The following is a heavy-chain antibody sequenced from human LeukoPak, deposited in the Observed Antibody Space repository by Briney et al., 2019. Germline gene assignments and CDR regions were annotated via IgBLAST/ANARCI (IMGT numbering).Heavy chain of an antibody. CDR1: GFTFSSYS. CDR2: ISSSSSYI. D-gene: IGHD3-9*01. V-gene: IGHV3-21*01. Sequence: PGGSLRLSCAASGFTFSSYSMNWVRQAPGKGLEWVSSISSSSSYIYYADSVKGRFTISRDNVKNSLYLQMNSLRAEDTAVYYCARDAAADRNYDILTGYSKGFDYWGQGTLVTVSS. CDR3: ARDAAADRNYDILTGYSKGFDY. J-gene: IGHJ4*02.